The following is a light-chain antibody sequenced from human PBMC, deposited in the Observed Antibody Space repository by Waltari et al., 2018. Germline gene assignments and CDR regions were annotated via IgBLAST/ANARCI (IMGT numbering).Light chain of an antibody. Sequence: EIVLTQSPATLSFSPGERATLPCRASQSVRGFLAWYQQRPGQAPRLLILDASNRATGIPARFSGSGFGTDFTLTISSLEPEDFAVYYCQQSYIWPPITFGQGTRLDIK. CDR2: DAS. V-gene: IGKV3-11*01. CDR1: QSVRGF. CDR3: QQSYIWPPIT. J-gene: IGKJ5*01.